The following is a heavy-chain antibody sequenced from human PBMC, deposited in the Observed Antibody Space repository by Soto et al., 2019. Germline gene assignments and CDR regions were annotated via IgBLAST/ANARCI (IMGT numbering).Heavy chain of an antibody. J-gene: IGHJ6*02. D-gene: IGHD3-9*01. Sequence: SETLSLTCTVSGGSISSGGYYWSWIRQHPGKGLEWIGYIYYSGSTYYNPSLKSRVTISVDTSKNQFSLKLSSVTAADTAVYYCARQPDYDILTGYYPPMDVWGQGTTVTVSS. V-gene: IGHV4-31*03. CDR1: GGSISSGGYY. CDR2: IYYSGST. CDR3: ARQPDYDILTGYYPPMDV.